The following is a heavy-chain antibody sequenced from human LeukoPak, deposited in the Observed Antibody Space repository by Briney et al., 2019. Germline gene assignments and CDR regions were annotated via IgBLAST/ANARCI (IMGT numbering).Heavy chain of an antibody. CDR3: ARSYYYDSSGYLPSDAFDI. Sequence: SETLSLTCTVSGGSISSYYWSCIRQPPGKGLEWIGEINHSGSTNSNPSLKSRVTISVDTSKNQFSLKLSSVTAADTAVYYCARSYYYDSSGYLPSDAFDIWGQGTMVTVSS. CDR1: GGSISSYY. J-gene: IGHJ3*02. CDR2: INHSGST. D-gene: IGHD3-22*01. V-gene: IGHV4-34*01.